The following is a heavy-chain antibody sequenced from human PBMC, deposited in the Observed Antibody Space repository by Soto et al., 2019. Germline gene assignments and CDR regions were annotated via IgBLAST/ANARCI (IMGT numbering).Heavy chain of an antibody. CDR2: ISGSGGST. Sequence: GGSLRLSCAASGFTFSSYAMSWVRQAPGKGLEWVSAISGSGGSTYYADSVKGRFTISRDNSKNTLYLQMNSLRAEDTAVYYCAKNPGGIVLMVYAIPQAYYFDYWGQGTLVTVSS. J-gene: IGHJ4*02. CDR1: GFTFSSYA. V-gene: IGHV3-23*01. CDR3: AKNPGGIVLMVYAIPQAYYFDY. D-gene: IGHD2-8*01.